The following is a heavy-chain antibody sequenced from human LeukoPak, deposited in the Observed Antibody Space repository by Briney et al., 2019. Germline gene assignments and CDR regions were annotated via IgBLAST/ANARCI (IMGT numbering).Heavy chain of an antibody. CDR1: GVSINNYY. CDR3: ARYQLLSPYYFDY. D-gene: IGHD2-2*01. V-gene: IGHV4-59*01. Sequence: SETLSLTCTVSGVSINNYYWSWIRQPPGKGLEWIGYIYYSGSTNYNPSLKSRVTISVDTSKNQFSLKLSSVTAADTAVDFCARYQLLSPYYFDYWGQGTLVTVSS. CDR2: IYYSGST. J-gene: IGHJ4*02.